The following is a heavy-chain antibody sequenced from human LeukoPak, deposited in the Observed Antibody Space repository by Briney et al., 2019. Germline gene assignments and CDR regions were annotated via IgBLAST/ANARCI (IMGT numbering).Heavy chain of an antibody. Sequence: PGGSLRLSCAASGFTFNTYGMHWVRQAPGEGLEWVALIVYDGNDKHYADSVRGRFTIFRDNSKNTVYLQMNSLRTEDTAVYYCAERDGGGLDYWGQGTLVTVSS. CDR2: IVYDGNDK. V-gene: IGHV3-30*02. D-gene: IGHD1-26*01. J-gene: IGHJ4*02. CDR3: AERDGGGLDY. CDR1: GFTFNTYG.